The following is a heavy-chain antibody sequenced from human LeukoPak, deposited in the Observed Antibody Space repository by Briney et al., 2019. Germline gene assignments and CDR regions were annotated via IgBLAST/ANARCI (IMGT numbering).Heavy chain of an antibody. CDR2: IKGDGSET. Sequence: GGSLSLSCAASGFRFSGYWMTWVRQAPGKGLEWVANIKGDGSETSYVTSMRGRFTIPRDNAKNSLYLQMNNLRVEDTAVYYCAREEVKSFDNWGQGTLVTVSS. CDR3: AREEVKSFDN. CDR1: GFRFSGYW. V-gene: IGHV3-7*03. J-gene: IGHJ4*02.